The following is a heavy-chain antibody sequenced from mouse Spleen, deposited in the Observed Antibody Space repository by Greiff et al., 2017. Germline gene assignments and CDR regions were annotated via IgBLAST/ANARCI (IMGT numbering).Heavy chain of an antibody. CDR2: IDPSDSET. J-gene: IGHJ1*01. CDR1: GYTFTSYW. D-gene: IGHD2-1*01. CDR3: AREGYYGKVDV. V-gene: IGHV1-52*01. Sequence: QVQLKQPGAELVRPGSSVKLSCKASGYTFTSYWMHWVKQRPIQGLEWIGNIDPSDSETHYNQKFKDKATLTVDKSSSTAYMQLSSLTSEDSAVYYCAREGYYGKVDVWGAGTTVTVSS.